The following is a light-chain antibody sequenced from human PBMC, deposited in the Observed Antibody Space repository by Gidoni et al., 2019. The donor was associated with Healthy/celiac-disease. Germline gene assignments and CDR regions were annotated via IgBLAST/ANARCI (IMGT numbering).Light chain of an antibody. Sequence: DIQMTQSPSSLSASVGDSVTITSRARQSISSYLNWYQQKPGKDPKLLIYAASSLQSGVPSKFSGSGSGTDVTITISSREPEEYVTDYCQQSDSTLYTFGQGTKLEIK. CDR1: QSISSY. CDR2: AAS. J-gene: IGKJ2*01. V-gene: IGKV1-39*01. CDR3: QQSDSTLYT.